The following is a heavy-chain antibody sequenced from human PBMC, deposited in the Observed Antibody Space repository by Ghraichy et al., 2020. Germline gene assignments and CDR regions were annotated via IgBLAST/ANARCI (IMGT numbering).Heavy chain of an antibody. Sequence: AGSLRLSCAASGFRFNAFAMDWVRQVPGRGLEWVSAISVDGDSAFYADSVKGRFTISRDNSKNMLYLQMSSLGAEDTAIYYCAKDSDPGSRGWTPYNFDYWGPGTLVTVSS. CDR2: ISVDGDSA. D-gene: IGHD6-19*01. J-gene: IGHJ4*02. V-gene: IGHV3-23*01. CDR1: GFRFNAFA. CDR3: AKDSDPGSRGWTPYNFDY.